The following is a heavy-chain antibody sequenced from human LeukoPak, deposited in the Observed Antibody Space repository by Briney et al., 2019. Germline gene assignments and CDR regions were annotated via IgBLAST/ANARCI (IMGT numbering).Heavy chain of an antibody. J-gene: IGHJ5*02. CDR3: ARGVVVTYNWFDP. Sequence: PSQTLSLTCTVSGGSISSGGYYWSWIRQHPGKGLEWIGYIYYSGSTYYNPSLKSRVTISVDTYKNQFSLKLSSVTAADTAVYYCARGVVVTYNWFDPWGQGTLVTVSS. CDR1: GGSISSGGYY. D-gene: IGHD2-21*02. V-gene: IGHV4-31*03. CDR2: IYYSGST.